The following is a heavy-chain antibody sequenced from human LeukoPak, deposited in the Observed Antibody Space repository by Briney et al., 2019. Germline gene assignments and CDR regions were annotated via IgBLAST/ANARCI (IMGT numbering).Heavy chain of an antibody. Sequence: GGSLRLSCAASGFTVSSNYMSWVRQAPGKGLEWVSVIYSGGSTYYADSVKGRFTISRDNSKNTLYLQMNSLRAEDTAVHYCARESRASGSVYAFDIWGQGTMVTVSS. D-gene: IGHD3-10*01. CDR3: ARESRASGSVYAFDI. CDR2: IYSGGST. J-gene: IGHJ3*02. V-gene: IGHV3-66*01. CDR1: GFTVSSNY.